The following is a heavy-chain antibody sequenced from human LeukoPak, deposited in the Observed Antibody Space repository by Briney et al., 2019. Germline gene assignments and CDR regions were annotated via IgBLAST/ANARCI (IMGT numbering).Heavy chain of an antibody. D-gene: IGHD2-21*02. CDR3: TTEMVVTASPFDY. V-gene: IGHV3-15*01. J-gene: IGHJ4*02. CDR2: IKSKTDGGTT. CDR1: GFTFSNAW. Sequence: GGSLRPSCAASGFTFSNAWMSWVRQAPGKGLEWVGRIKSKTDGGTTDYAAPVKGRFTISRDDSKNTLYLQMNSLKTEDTAVYYCTTEMVVTASPFDYWGQGTLVTVSS.